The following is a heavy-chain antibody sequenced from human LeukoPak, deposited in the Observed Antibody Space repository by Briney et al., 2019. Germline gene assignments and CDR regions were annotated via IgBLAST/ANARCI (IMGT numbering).Heavy chain of an antibody. J-gene: IGHJ3*01. Sequence: PSETLSLTCAVYGGSFSGYYWSWIRQPPGKGLEWIGEINHSGSTNYNPSLKSRVTISVDTSKNQFSLKLSSVTAADTAVYYCASRTLRYSDPITWGQGTMVTVSS. V-gene: IGHV4-34*01. CDR1: GGSFSGYY. CDR2: INHSGST. CDR3: ASRTLRYSDPIT. D-gene: IGHD3-9*01.